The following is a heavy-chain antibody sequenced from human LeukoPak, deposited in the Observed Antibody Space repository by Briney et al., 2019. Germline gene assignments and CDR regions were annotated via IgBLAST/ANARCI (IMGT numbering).Heavy chain of an antibody. Sequence: SETLSLTCTVSGGSISSSSYHWGWIRQPPGKGLEWIGSIYYSGSTYYNPSLKSRVTISVDTSKNQFSLKLSSVTAADTAVYYCAREYYYDSSGQDAFDIWGQGTMVTVSS. D-gene: IGHD3-22*01. V-gene: IGHV4-39*07. CDR2: IYYSGST. CDR3: AREYYYDSSGQDAFDI. CDR1: GGSISSSSYH. J-gene: IGHJ3*02.